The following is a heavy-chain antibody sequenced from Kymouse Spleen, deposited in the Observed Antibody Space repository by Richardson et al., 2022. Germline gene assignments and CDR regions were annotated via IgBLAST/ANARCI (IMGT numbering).Heavy chain of an antibody. CDR3: ARGYSSGWYYYYGMDV. V-gene: IGHV4-34*01. J-gene: IGHJ6*02. CDR1: GGSFSGYY. CDR2: INHSGST. D-gene: IGHD6-19*01. Sequence: QVQLQQWGAGLLKPSETLSLTCAVYGGSFSGYYWSWIRQPPGKGLEWIGEINHSGSTNYNPSLKSRVTISVDTSKNQFSLKLSSVTAADTAVYYCARGYSSGWYYYYGMDVWGQGTTVTVSS.